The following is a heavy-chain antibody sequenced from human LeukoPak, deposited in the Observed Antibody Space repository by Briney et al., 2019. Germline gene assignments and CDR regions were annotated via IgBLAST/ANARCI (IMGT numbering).Heavy chain of an antibody. CDR2: MNPNSGNT. CDR1: GYTFTSYD. J-gene: IGHJ6*03. CDR3: ARGPDYYAPTTMDD. Sequence: GASVKVSCKASGYTFTSYDINWVRQATGQGLEWMGWMNPNSGNTGYAQKFQGRVTMTRNTSISTAYMELSSLRSEDTAVYYCARGPDYYAPTTMDDCGKGTTVTVSS. D-gene: IGHD3-10*01. V-gene: IGHV1-8*01.